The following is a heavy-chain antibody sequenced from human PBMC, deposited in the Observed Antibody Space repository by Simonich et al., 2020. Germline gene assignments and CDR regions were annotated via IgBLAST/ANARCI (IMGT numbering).Heavy chain of an antibody. CDR1: GYTFTGYN. D-gene: IGHD5-12*01. V-gene: IGHV1-2*02. CDR2: INPNRGGT. CDR3: ASSKLATIDY. J-gene: IGHJ4*02. Sequence: QVQLVQSGAEVKKPGASVKVSCKASGYTFTGYNMHWVRQAPGQGLEWMGWINPNRGGTNYAQNFQGRFTMTRDTSISTAYMELSRLRSDDTAVYYCASSKLATIDYWGQGTLVTVSS.